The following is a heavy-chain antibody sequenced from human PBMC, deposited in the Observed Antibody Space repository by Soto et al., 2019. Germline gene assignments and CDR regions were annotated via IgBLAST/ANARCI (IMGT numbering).Heavy chain of an antibody. J-gene: IGHJ4*02. CDR3: ARDRGDFWSGQPHFDY. CDR1: GGSISSYY. V-gene: IGHV4-59*01. Sequence: SETLSLTCTVSGGSISSYYWSWIRQPPGKGLEWIGYIYYSGSTNYNPSLESRVNISVDTSKNQFSLRLRYVTVADTAVYYCARDRGDFWSGQPHFDYWGQGTLVTVSS. CDR2: IYYSGST. D-gene: IGHD3-3*01.